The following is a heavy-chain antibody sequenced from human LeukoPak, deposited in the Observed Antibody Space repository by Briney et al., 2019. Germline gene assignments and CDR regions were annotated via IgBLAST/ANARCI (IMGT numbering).Heavy chain of an antibody. Sequence: PGGSLRLSCSASGFTFNKAWMNWVRQAPGKGLEWVGRIKKTAEGATTDYPAPVKGRFTVSRDDSKNTVYLQMNDLKTEDTAIYYCTTRVVTTNDSWGQGTLVTVSS. CDR3: TTRVVTTNDS. D-gene: IGHD2-21*02. CDR1: GFTFNKAW. J-gene: IGHJ1*01. CDR2: IKKTAEGATT. V-gene: IGHV3-15*01.